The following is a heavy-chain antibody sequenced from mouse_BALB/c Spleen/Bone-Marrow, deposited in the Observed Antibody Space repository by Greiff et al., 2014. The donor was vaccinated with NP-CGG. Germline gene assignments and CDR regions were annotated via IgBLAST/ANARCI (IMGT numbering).Heavy chain of an antibody. CDR1: GFTFSSYA. V-gene: IGHV5-9-3*01. Sequence: EVKLVESGGGLVKPGGSLKLSCAASGFTFSSYAMSWVRQTPEKRLEWVATISSGGSYTYYPDSVKGRFTISRDNAKNTLYLQMSSLRSEDTAMYYCARQYGYDGAWFAYWGQGTLVTVSA. J-gene: IGHJ3*01. D-gene: IGHD2-2*01. CDR3: ARQYGYDGAWFAY. CDR2: ISSGGSYT.